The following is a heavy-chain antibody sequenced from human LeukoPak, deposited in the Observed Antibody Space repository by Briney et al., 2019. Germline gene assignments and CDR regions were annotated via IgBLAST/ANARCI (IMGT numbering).Heavy chain of an antibody. CDR2: IYYSGST. Sequence: SETLSLTCTVSDGSISSYYWSWIRQPPGKGLEWIGYIYYSGSTNYNPSLKSRVTISVDTSKNQFSLKLSSVTAADTAVYYCARRARYYDSSGASAFDIWGQGTMVTVSS. CDR1: DGSISSYY. D-gene: IGHD3-22*01. CDR3: ARRARYYDSSGASAFDI. J-gene: IGHJ3*02. V-gene: IGHV4-59*08.